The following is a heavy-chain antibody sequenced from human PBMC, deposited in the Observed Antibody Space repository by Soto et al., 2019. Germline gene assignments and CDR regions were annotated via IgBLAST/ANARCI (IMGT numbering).Heavy chain of an antibody. V-gene: IGHV3-74*01. J-gene: IGHJ6*02. CDR2: INSDGSST. CDR3: ARDGWFGNYGMDV. CDR1: GFTFISYW. D-gene: IGHD3-10*01. Sequence: WGSLRLSCAASGFTFISYWMHFFRQSPGKWLVWVSRINSDGSSTSYADSVKGRFTISRDNAKNTLYLQMNSLRAEDTAVYYCARDGWFGNYGMDVWGQGTTVTVSS.